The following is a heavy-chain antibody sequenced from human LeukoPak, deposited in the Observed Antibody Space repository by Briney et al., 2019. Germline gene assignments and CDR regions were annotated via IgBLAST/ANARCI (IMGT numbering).Heavy chain of an antibody. D-gene: IGHD6-19*01. V-gene: IGHV3-53*01. Sequence: GGSLRLSCAASGFTVSSNHMNWVRQAPGKGLEWVSVIYSGGSTYYADSVKGRFTISRDNSKNTLYLQMNSLRAEDTAVYYCARGTGYSSGPPRGVFDYWGQGTLVTVSS. CDR2: IYSGGST. CDR3: ARGTGYSSGPPRGVFDY. CDR1: GFTVSSNH. J-gene: IGHJ4*02.